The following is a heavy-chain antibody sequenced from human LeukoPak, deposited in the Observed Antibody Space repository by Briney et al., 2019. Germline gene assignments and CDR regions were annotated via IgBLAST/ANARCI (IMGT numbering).Heavy chain of an antibody. J-gene: IGHJ4*02. CDR3: VKDRDCSSTGCYVFAN. CDR1: GVTLRNYA. V-gene: IGHV3-23*01. CDR2: ISGDGEST. D-gene: IGHD2-2*01. Sequence: TGGSLRLSCAASGVTLRNYAMTWIRPAPGKGLQWVSVISGDGESTYYADSVRGRFTISRDNSKNTMYLQMNNLRAEDTAIYYCVKDRDCSSTGCYVFANWGQGTLVTVSS.